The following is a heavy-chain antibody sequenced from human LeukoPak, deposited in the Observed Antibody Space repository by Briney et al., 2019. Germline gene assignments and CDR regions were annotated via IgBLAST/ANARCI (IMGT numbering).Heavy chain of an antibody. CDR1: GYTFTGYY. D-gene: IGHD6-13*01. V-gene: IGHV1-2*06. CDR2: INPNSGGT. CDR3: ARALKGIAAAKLGLAY. J-gene: IGHJ4*02. Sequence: ASVKVSCRASGYTFTGYYMHWVRQAPGQGLEWMGRINPNSGGTNYAQKFQGRVTMTRDTSISTAYMELSRLRSDDTAVYYCARALKGIAAAKLGLAYWGQGTLVTASS.